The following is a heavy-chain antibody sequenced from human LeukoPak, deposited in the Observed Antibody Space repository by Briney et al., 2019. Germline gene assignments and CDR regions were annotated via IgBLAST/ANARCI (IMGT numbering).Heavy chain of an antibody. CDR3: AKDHYWSIDY. D-gene: IGHD3-3*01. CDR2: IKGDGIST. J-gene: IGHJ4*02. V-gene: IGHV3-74*01. CDR1: GFDSSSNW. Sequence: GGSLRLSCAASGFDSSSNWMHWVRHAPGQGLVWVSRIKGDGISTNYADSVKGRFTISRDIAKNTLYLQMNSLRAEDTGVYYCAKDHYWSIDYWGRGTLVTVSS.